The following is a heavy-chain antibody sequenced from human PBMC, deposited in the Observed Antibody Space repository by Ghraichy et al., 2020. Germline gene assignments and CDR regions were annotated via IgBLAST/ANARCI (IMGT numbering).Heavy chain of an antibody. Sequence: LSLTCAASGFTFSSYWMSWVRQAPGKGLEWVANIKQDGSEKNYVDSVKGRFTISRDNAKNSLYLQMNSLRAEDTAVYYCGDFWSGWDQGTLVTVSS. CDR3: GDFWSG. CDR1: GFTFSSYW. CDR2: IKQDGSEK. J-gene: IGHJ4*02. V-gene: IGHV3-7*01. D-gene: IGHD3-3*01.